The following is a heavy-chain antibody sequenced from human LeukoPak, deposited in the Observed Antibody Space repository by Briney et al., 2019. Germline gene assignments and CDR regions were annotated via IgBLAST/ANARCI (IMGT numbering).Heavy chain of an antibody. V-gene: IGHV3-53*01. Sequence: QPGGSLRLSCAASGFTVSSNYMSWVRQAPGKGLEWVSVIYSGGSTYYADFVKGRFTISRDNSKNTLYLQMNSLRAEDTAVYYCARRGSTRSYGYWFDPWGQGTLVTVSS. CDR2: IYSGGST. D-gene: IGHD1-26*01. J-gene: IGHJ5*02. CDR1: GFTVSSNY. CDR3: ARRGSTRSYGYWFDP.